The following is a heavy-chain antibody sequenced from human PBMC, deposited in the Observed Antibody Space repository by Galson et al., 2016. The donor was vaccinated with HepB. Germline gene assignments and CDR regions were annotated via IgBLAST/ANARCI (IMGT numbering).Heavy chain of an antibody. CDR3: AKVITDSSGWYEGSYYYYAMDV. Sequence: SLRLSCAASGFTFSSYAMNWVRQAPGQGLEWVSGISGSGGSTYYVDSMKGRFTISRDNSKNTLYLQMNSLRAEDTAVYYCAKVITDSSGWYEGSYYYYAMDVWGQGTTVT. CDR2: ISGSGGST. D-gene: IGHD6-19*01. J-gene: IGHJ6*02. CDR1: GFTFSSYA. V-gene: IGHV3-23*01.